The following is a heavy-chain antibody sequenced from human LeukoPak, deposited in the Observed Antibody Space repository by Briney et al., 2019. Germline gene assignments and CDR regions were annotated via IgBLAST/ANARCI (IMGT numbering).Heavy chain of an antibody. D-gene: IGHD6-13*01. CDR3: ARDLYSSSWYSLNYYYGIDV. Sequence: GGSLRLSCAASGFTFSSYAMHWVRQAPGKGLEYVSAISSNGGSTYYANSVKGRFTISRDNSKNTLYLQMGSLRAEDMAVYYCARDLYSSSWYSLNYYYGIDVWGQGTTVTVSS. J-gene: IGHJ6*02. V-gene: IGHV3-64*01. CDR2: ISSNGGST. CDR1: GFTFSSYA.